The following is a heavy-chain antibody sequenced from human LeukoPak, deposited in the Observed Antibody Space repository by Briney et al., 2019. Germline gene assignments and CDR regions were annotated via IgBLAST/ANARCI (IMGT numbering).Heavy chain of an antibody. J-gene: IGHJ4*02. Sequence: GGSLRLSCTASGFTLTNAWMSWVRQAPGKGLEWVGRIKSKAAGGTTDYAAPVKGRLTLSRDDSKNTLYLQMISLKTEDTAIYYCTTDSDWGQGTLVTVSS. CDR1: GFTLTNAW. CDR2: IKSKAAGGTT. V-gene: IGHV3-15*01. CDR3: TTDSD.